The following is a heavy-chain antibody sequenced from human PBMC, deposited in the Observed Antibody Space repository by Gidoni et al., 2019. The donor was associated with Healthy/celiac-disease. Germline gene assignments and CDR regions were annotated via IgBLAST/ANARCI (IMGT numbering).Heavy chain of an antibody. CDR2: ISSSGSTI. CDR1: GFTFSSSE. CDR3: AREPMSRMIDY. J-gene: IGHJ4*02. V-gene: IGHV3-48*03. Sequence: EVQLVESGGGLVQPGGSLRLSCAASGFTFSSSEMNWVRQAPGKGLEWVSYISSSGSTIYYADSVKGRFTISRDNAKNSLYLQMNSLRAEDTAVYYCAREPMSRMIDYWGQGTLVTVSS. D-gene: IGHD3-22*01.